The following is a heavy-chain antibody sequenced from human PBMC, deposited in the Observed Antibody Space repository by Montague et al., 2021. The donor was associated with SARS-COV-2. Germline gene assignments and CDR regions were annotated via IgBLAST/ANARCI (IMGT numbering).Heavy chain of an antibody. D-gene: IGHD4-23*01. V-gene: IGHV4-34*01. Sequence: SETLSLTCAVYGGSFSGYFWTWIRQSPGKGLEWIAEINHSGTTNYNSNPSLRSPVTISVDTSKSQFSLKLRSVTAADTGVYYCARWDPQTLTLIGLRGKSASDYWGQGTLVTVSS. J-gene: IGHJ4*02. CDR3: ARWDPQTLTLIGLRGKSASDY. CDR2: INHSGTT. CDR1: GGSFSGYF.